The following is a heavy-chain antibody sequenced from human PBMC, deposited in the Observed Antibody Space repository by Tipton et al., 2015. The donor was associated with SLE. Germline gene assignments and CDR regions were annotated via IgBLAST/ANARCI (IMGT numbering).Heavy chain of an antibody. CDR2: IYASGST. CDR1: DGSISDYY. CDR3: ARVGPYHSSGYFHDAFDI. D-gene: IGHD3-22*01. V-gene: IGHV4-4*07. J-gene: IGHJ3*02. Sequence: GLVKPSQTLSLTCTVSDGSISDYYWTWIRQPAGEGLEWIGRIYASGSTNYNPSLRSRAAMSVDTSKSHFSLKLTSVTAADTAVYYCARVGPYHSSGYFHDAFDIWGQGTMVTVSS.